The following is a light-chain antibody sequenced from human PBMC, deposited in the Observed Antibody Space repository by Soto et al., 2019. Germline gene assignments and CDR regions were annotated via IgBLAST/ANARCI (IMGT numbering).Light chain of an antibody. Sequence: EIVLTQSPGTLSLSPGERATLSCRASQRVSRRCLAWYQQKPGQAPRLLISAVSSRATVIPDRFSGSGSGTDFTFTISRLEPEDFAVYFCQQYGTSVWTFGQGTKVDIK. CDR2: AVS. CDR1: QRVSRRC. CDR3: QQYGTSVWT. J-gene: IGKJ1*01. V-gene: IGKV3-20*01.